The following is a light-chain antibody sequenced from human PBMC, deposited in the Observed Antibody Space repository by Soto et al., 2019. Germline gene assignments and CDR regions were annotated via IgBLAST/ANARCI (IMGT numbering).Light chain of an antibody. J-gene: IGKJ1*01. CDR2: AAS. V-gene: IGKV1-27*01. Sequence: DIQMTQSPSALSASVRDRVTITCRASQVISNSLDWYQQNPGKVPKLLIYAASTLQSGVPSRFSGSGSGTDFTLTISSLQPEDVATYYCQKYDSAPWTFGQGTKVEIK. CDR1: QVISNS. CDR3: QKYDSAPWT.